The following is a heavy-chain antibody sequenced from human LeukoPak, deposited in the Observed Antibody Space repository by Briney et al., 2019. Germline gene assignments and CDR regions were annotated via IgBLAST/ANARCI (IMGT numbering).Heavy chain of an antibody. CDR2: IYSGGST. CDR3: ARDSNPTGYYGSGSYYNGRGY. V-gene: IGHV3-53*01. CDR1: GFTVSSNY. D-gene: IGHD3-10*01. Sequence: GGSLRLSCAASGFTVSSNYMSWVRQAPGKGLEWVSVIYSGGSTYYADSVKGRFTISRDNAKNSLYLQMNSLRAEDTAVYYCARDSNPTGYYGSGSYYNGRGYWGQGTLVTVSS. J-gene: IGHJ4*02.